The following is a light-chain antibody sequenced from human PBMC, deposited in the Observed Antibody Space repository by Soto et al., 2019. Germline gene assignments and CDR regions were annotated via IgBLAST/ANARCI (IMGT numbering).Light chain of an antibody. CDR1: QTISSW. V-gene: IGKV1-5*03. Sequence: DIQMTQSPSTLSGSVGDRVTITCRASQTISSWLAWYQQKPGKAPKLLIYKASNLESGVPSRFSGSGSGTDFTLTISSLQPDDFATYYCQQYNSYPWTFGQGTKVDIK. CDR2: KAS. J-gene: IGKJ1*01. CDR3: QQYNSYPWT.